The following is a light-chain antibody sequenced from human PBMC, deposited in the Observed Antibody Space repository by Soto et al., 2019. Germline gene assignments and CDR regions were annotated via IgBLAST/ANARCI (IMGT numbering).Light chain of an antibody. V-gene: IGLV2-8*01. J-gene: IGLJ2*01. CDR1: RDDVGGYNY. CDR3: SSYVVSNVVF. Sequence: QSALTQRPSASGSPGQSVTISCAGTRDDVGGYNYVSWYQHHPGKAPKILIYEVTKRPSGVPDRFSGSKSGNTAYLTVSGLRAEDEALYYCSSYVVSNVVFFGGGTKVTVL. CDR2: EVT.